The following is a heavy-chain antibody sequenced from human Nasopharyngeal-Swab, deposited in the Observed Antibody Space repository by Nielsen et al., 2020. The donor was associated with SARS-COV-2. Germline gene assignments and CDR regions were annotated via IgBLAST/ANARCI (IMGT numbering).Heavy chain of an antibody. D-gene: IGHD3-3*01. V-gene: IGHV3-30-3*01. CDR1: GFTFSSYA. Sequence: GESLKISCAASGFTFSSYAMHWVRQAPGKGLEWVAVISYDGSNKYYADSVKGRFTISRDNSKNTLYLQMNSLRAEDTAVYYCARDRNIWSGYNSYMDVWGKGTTVTVSS. J-gene: IGHJ6*03. CDR3: ARDRNIWSGYNSYMDV. CDR2: ISYDGSNK.